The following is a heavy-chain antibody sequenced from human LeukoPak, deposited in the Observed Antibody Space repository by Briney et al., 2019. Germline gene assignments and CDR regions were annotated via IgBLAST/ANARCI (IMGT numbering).Heavy chain of an antibody. CDR1: GGTFISYA. CDR2: IIPIFGTA. D-gene: IGHD3-10*01. CDR3: ATTLMVRETWGFDP. V-gene: IGHV1-69*13. J-gene: IGHJ5*02. Sequence: SVKVSCKASGGTFISYAISWVRQAPGQGLEWMGGIIPIFGTANYAQKFQGRVTITADESTSTAYMELSSLRSEDTAVYYCATTLMVRETWGFDPWGQGTLVTVSS.